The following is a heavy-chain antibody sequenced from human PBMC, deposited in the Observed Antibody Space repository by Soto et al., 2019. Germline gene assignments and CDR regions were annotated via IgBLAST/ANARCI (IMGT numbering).Heavy chain of an antibody. CDR1: GFTFSSYW. CDR3: ARDHPAKSNYYYYYGMDV. J-gene: IGHJ6*02. Sequence: EVQLVESGGGLVQPGGSLRLSCAASGFTFSSYWMSWVRQAPGKGLEWVANIKQDGSEKYYVDSVKGRFTISRDNAKNSLYLQMNSLRAEDTAVYYWARDHPAKSNYYYYYGMDVWGQGTTVTVSS. CDR2: IKQDGSEK. V-gene: IGHV3-7*03.